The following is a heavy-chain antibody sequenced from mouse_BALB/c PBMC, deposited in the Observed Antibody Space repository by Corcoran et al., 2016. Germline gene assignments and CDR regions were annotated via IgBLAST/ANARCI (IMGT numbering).Heavy chain of an antibody. CDR1: GNTFSSYW. V-gene: IGHV1-9*01. J-gene: IGHJ4*01. D-gene: IGHD1-1*02. Sequence: QVQLQQSGAELMKPGASVKISCKATGNTFSSYWIEWVKQRPGHGLEWTGEILPGSGSTNYNEKFKVKATFTADTSSNTAYMQLSSLTSEDSAVYYCARRGVGMDYWGQGTSVTVSS. CDR3: ARRGVGMDY. CDR2: ILPGSGST.